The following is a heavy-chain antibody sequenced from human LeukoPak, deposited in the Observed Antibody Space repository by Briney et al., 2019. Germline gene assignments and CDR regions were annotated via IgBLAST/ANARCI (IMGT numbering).Heavy chain of an antibody. D-gene: IGHD2-15*01. J-gene: IGHJ6*02. V-gene: IGHV1-69*04. CDR3: ARAAKNYYYGMDV. Sequence: ASVKVSCKASGATFSKNAISWVRQAPGQGLEWMGRFIPNVGIPTYAQKFQGRVTMTRNTSISTAYMELSSLRSEDTAVYYCARAAKNYYYGMDVWGQGTTVTVSS. CDR1: GATFSKNA. CDR2: FIPNVGIP.